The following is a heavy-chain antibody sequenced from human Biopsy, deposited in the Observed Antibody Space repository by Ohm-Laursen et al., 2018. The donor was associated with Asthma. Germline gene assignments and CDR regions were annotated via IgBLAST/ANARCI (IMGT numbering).Heavy chain of an antibody. J-gene: IGHJ6*02. CDR1: GGTFSNFA. D-gene: IGHD6-19*01. Sequence: GASVKVSCKAPGGTFSNFAISWVRRAPGQGLEWLGGIMTVFGTTNYAQKFQGRVTITADESTSTAYMEVTSLRSEDTATYYCARCQVGYSSGWSLLLKKIYYSGMDVWGQGTAVTVSS. CDR2: IMTVFGTT. V-gene: IGHV1-69*13. CDR3: ARCQVGYSSGWSLLLKKIYYSGMDV.